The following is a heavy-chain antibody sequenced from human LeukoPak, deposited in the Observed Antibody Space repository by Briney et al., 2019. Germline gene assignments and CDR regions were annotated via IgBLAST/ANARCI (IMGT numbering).Heavy chain of an antibody. CDR1: GFTFSSYA. V-gene: IGHV3-23*01. Sequence: GGSLRLSCAASGFTFSSYAMSWVRQAPGKGLEWVSAISGSGGSTYYADSVKGRFTISRDNSKNTLYLQMNSLRAEDTAVYYCATRCYYYYYYYMDVWGKGTTVTVSS. J-gene: IGHJ6*03. CDR2: ISGSGGST. D-gene: IGHD2-8*01. CDR3: ATRCYYYYYYYMDV.